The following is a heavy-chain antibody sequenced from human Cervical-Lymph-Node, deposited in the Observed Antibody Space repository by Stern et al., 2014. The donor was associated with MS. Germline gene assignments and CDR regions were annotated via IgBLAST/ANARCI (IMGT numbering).Heavy chain of an antibody. V-gene: IGHV1-2*02. CDR1: GYTFSAYH. Sequence: QVQLVQSGAEVKEPGASVKVSCKASGYTFSAYHMHWVRQAPGQGLEWIGCINPYSGGTKSAQKFQGRVSMTLDTSISTAYMELSRLRSDDTAVYFCARPYRGSNWYEPQYGGQGTLVAVSS. J-gene: IGHJ4*02. D-gene: IGHD6-13*01. CDR3: ARPYRGSNWYEPQY. CDR2: INPYSGGT.